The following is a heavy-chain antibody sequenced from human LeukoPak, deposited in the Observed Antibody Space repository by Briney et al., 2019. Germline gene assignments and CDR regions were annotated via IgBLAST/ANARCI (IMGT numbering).Heavy chain of an antibody. Sequence: RTSETLSLTCAVYGGSFSGYYWSWIRQPPGKGLEWIGEINHSGSTNYNPSLKSRVTISVDTSKNQFSLKLSSVTAADTAVYYCARGVAGFRGVSRPINFDYWGQGTLVTVSS. CDR1: GGSFSGYY. V-gene: IGHV4-34*01. CDR3: ARGVAGFRGVSRPINFDY. CDR2: INHSGST. J-gene: IGHJ4*02. D-gene: IGHD3-10*01.